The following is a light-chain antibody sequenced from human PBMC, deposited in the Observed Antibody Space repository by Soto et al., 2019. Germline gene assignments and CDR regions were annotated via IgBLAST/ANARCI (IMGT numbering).Light chain of an antibody. Sequence: QSVLTQSPSASASLGASVKLTCTLSSGHTNYAIAWHQQLPEKGPRFLMKLNSDGGHNKGDGIPDRFSGSSYGAERYLTISSLQSEDEADYYCQTWSTGIGVFGGGTKLTVL. CDR1: SGHTNYA. J-gene: IGLJ3*02. CDR2: LNSDGGH. CDR3: QTWSTGIGV. V-gene: IGLV4-69*01.